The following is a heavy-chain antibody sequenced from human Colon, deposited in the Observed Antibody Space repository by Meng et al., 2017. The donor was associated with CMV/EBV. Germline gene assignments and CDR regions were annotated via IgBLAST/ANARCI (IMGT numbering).Heavy chain of an antibody. CDR3: ARGSNLRPDYRSTYYYGIDV. Sequence: ASVKVSCKASGYTFSTYDINWVRQATGQGLEWMGEMKPSSGHTAYAQKFQSRLTMTRNTSIGTAYMELSSLRSDDTAVYYCARGSNLRPDYRSTYYYGIDVWGQGTTVTVSS. CDR1: GYTFSTYD. CDR2: MKPSSGHT. V-gene: IGHV1-8*01. D-gene: IGHD4-11*01. J-gene: IGHJ6*02.